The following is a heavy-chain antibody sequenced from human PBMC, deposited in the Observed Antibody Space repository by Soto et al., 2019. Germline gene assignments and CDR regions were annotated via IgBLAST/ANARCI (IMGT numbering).Heavy chain of an antibody. J-gene: IGHJ4*02. CDR1: GYSFTSYA. CDR3: ARSGGLDD. D-gene: IGHD3-10*01. Sequence: VQLVQSGAEVKKPGASVKVSCKASGYSFTSYAIHWVRQAPGQGLECMGWINAANGNTRYSQKFQGRVTITRDTSATTAYMDLSSLTSEDTAVYYCARSGGLDDWGQGTLITVSS. V-gene: IGHV1-3*01. CDR2: INAANGNT.